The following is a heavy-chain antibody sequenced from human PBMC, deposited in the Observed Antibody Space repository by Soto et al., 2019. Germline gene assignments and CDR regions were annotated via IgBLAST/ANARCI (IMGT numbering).Heavy chain of an antibody. CDR1: GCSISSSNW. Sequence: PSETLSLTCAVSGCSISSSNWWSWVRQPPGKGLEWIGEIYHSGSTNYNPSLKSRVTMSVDTSKNQFSLKLTSVNAADTAVYYCTRGGDAYKNGHWGQGTLVTVSS. V-gene: IGHV4-4*02. J-gene: IGHJ4*02. CDR3: TRGGDAYKNGH. D-gene: IGHD2-21*01. CDR2: IYHSGST.